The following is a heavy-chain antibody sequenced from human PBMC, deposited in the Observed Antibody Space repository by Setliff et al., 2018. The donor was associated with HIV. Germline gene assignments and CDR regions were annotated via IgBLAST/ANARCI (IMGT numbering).Heavy chain of an antibody. Sequence: PSETLSLTCTVSGYSISSGYYWGFIRQPPGKGLEWIGEINHRGSTNYNPSLKSRVTISVDTSKNQFSLKLSSVTAADTAVYYCARVVGTRAVDYWGQGTLVTVSS. CDR3: ARVVGTRAVDY. D-gene: IGHD2-15*01. V-gene: IGHV4-38-2*02. CDR2: INHRGST. CDR1: GYSISSGYY. J-gene: IGHJ4*02.